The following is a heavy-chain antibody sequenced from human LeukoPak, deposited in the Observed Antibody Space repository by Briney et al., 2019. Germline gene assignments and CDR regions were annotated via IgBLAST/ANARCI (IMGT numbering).Heavy chain of an antibody. V-gene: IGHV3-7*05. D-gene: IGHD6-6*01. CDR1: GFTFSNYW. J-gene: IGHJ6*02. Sequence: GGSLTLSCAASGFTFSNYWMSWVRQAPGKGLEWVANIKQDGSEEVYVDSLKGRFTISRDNAKNSLFLQMNTLRAEDTAVYYCARDPYSSTWSYGMDVWGQGTTDPVSS. CDR3: ARDPYSSTWSYGMDV. CDR2: IKQDGSEE.